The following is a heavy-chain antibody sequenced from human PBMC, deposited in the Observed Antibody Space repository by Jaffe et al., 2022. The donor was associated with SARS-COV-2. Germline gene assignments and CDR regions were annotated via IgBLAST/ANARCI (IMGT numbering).Heavy chain of an antibody. CDR2: IYTSGST. D-gene: IGHD6-13*01. J-gene: IGHJ5*02. CDR1: GGSISSSSYY. Sequence: QVQLQESGPGLVKPSQTLSLTCTVSGGSISSSSYYWSWIRQPAGKGLEWIGRIYTSGSTKYNPSLKNRVSISLDSSKNQFSLRLSSVTATDTAVYYCARDRGSGWYWFDPWGQGTLVTVSS. V-gene: IGHV4-61*02. CDR3: ARDRGSGWYWFDP.